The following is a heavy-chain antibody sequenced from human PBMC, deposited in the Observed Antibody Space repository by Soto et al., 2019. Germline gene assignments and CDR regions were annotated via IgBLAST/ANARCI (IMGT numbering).Heavy chain of an antibody. D-gene: IGHD2-15*01. CDR3: ARQLKKVVVAATAADAFDI. CDR2: IYYSGST. J-gene: IGHJ3*02. Sequence: QVQLQESGPGLVKPSQTLSLTCTVSGGSISSGGYYWSWIRQHPGKGLEWIGYIYYSGSTYYNPSLKSRVTISVDTSKNQFSLKLSSVTAADTAVYYCARQLKKVVVAATAADAFDIWGQGTMVTVSS. CDR1: GGSISSGGYY. V-gene: IGHV4-31*03.